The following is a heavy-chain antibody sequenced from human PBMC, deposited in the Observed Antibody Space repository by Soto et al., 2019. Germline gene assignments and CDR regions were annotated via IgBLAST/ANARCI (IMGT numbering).Heavy chain of an antibody. CDR2: ISSSSSYI. V-gene: IGHV3-21*01. CDR3: AREISQWLVLGFDY. D-gene: IGHD6-19*01. J-gene: IGHJ4*02. CDR1: GFTFSSYS. Sequence: PGGSLRLSCAASGFTFSSYSMNWVRQAPGKGLEWVSSISSSSSYIYYADSVKGRFTISRDNAKNSLYLQMNSLRAEDTAVYYCAREISQWLVLGFDYWGQGTLVTVSS.